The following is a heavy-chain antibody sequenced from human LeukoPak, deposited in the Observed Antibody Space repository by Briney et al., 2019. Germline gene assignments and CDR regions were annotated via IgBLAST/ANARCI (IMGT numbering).Heavy chain of an antibody. Sequence: GSLRLSCAPSGFTVSSNFMSWARQAPGEGLEWIGYIYYSGSTNYNPSLKSRVTISVDTSKNQFSLKLSSVTAADTAVYYCARGGGSKRSFDYWGQGTLVTVSS. D-gene: IGHD2-15*01. V-gene: IGHV4-59*02. CDR1: GFTVSSNF. CDR3: ARGGGSKRSFDY. CDR2: IYYSGST. J-gene: IGHJ4*02.